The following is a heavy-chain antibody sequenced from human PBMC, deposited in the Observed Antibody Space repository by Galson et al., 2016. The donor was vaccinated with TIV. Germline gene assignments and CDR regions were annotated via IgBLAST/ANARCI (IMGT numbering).Heavy chain of an antibody. D-gene: IGHD6-13*01. CDR3: ARGRVYFDS. CDR1: GYTFDTYG. Sequence: QSEAEVKKPGESLKISCKASGYTFDTYGITWVRQAPAQGLEWMGWISSYNGITKSAQNLQGRVTMTTDTSTSTAYMELRSLRSDDTAVYYCARGRVYFDSWGQGTLVTVSS. J-gene: IGHJ5*01. V-gene: IGHV1-18*01. CDR2: ISSYNGIT.